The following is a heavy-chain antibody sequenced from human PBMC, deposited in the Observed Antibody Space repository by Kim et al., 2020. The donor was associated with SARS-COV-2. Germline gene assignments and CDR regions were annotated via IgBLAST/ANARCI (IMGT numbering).Heavy chain of an antibody. CDR1: GFTFSSYS. J-gene: IGHJ4*02. CDR3: ARDQLPLVVVTPRGGDY. Sequence: GGSLRLSCAASGFTFSSYSMNWVRQAPGKGLEWVSYISSSSSTIYYADSVKGRFTISRDNAKNSLYLQMNSLRAEDTAVYYCARDQLPLVVVTPRGGDYWGQGTLVTVSS. CDR2: ISSSSSTI. D-gene: IGHD2-21*02. V-gene: IGHV3-48*04.